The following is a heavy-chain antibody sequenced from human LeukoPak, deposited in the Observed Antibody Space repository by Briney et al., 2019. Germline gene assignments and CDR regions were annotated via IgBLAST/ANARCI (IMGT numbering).Heavy chain of an antibody. J-gene: IGHJ5*02. CDR2: IYYSGST. D-gene: IGHD2-2*01. CDR3: ARHSLVGADWFDP. Sequence: SETLSLTCTVSGGSFSSSSYYWDWIRQPPGKGLEWIGSIYYSGSTYYNPSLKSRVALSVDTSKNQFSLKLSSVTAADTAVYYCARHSLVGADWFDPWGQGTLVTVSS. V-gene: IGHV4-39*01. CDR1: GGSFSSSSYY.